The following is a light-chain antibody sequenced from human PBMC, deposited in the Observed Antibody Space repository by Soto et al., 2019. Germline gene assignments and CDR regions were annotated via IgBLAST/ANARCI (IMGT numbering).Light chain of an antibody. CDR2: GAS. Sequence: ILRQSPGTLSLAAGERATLSSRASQSVSSSYLAWYQQKPGQAPRLLIYGASNRATDIPDRFSGSGSGTDFTLTISRLEPEDLAVYYCQRYGSSPLTFGGGTKVDIK. CDR3: QRYGSSPLT. V-gene: IGKV3-20*01. CDR1: QSVSSSY. J-gene: IGKJ4*01.